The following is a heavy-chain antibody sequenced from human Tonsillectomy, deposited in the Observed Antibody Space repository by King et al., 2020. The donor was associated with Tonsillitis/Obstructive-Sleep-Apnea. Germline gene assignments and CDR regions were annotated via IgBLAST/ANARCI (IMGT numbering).Heavy chain of an antibody. CDR1: GVTFSSYA. CDR2: ILPILGIT. Sequence: QLVQSGAEVKKPGSSVKVSCKASGVTFSSYAINWVRQAPGQGLEWMGRILPILGITNYSQKFQGRVTFTADKSTTTVYMELSSLKSEDTAVYSCARALAVAVAGQPLFDDWGQGTLVTVSS. D-gene: IGHD6-19*01. J-gene: IGHJ4*02. CDR3: ARALAVAVAGQPLFDD. V-gene: IGHV1-69*09.